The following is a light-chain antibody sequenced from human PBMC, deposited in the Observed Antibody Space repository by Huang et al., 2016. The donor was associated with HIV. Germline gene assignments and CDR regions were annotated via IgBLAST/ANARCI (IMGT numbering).Light chain of an antibody. CDR2: AAS. V-gene: IGKV1-NL1*01. J-gene: IGKJ1*01. Sequence: DIQMTQSPSSLSASVGDRVTITCRASQGISNSLAWYQQKPGKAPKLLLYAASRLESVVPSRLSVRGSGTDYTLTINSRQPEDLATYYCQQYHSVLVTFGQGTKVEI. CDR3: QQYHSVLVT. CDR1: QGISNS.